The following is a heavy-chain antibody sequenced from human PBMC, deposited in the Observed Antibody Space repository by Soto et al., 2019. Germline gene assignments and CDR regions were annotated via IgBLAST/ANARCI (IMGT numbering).Heavy chain of an antibody. Sequence: SGCSRIGYWYDCLQQVPGKGRVWVSRKKQHGTIIDYADFVKGRFTISRDNAKNTLYREMDSLRVEDTAVYYCTRDIGGRGALWGPGTLVSVAS. D-gene: IGHD3-16*01. V-gene: IGHV3-74*01. CDR3: TRDIGGRGAL. CDR2: KKQHGTII. J-gene: IGHJ4*02. CDR1: GCSRIGYW.